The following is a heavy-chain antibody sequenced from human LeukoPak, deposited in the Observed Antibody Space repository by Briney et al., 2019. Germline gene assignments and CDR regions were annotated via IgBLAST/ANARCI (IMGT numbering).Heavy chain of an antibody. CDR3: SRSLEY. Sequence: PGGALTLSCTASGFTFSHYWMDWVRQAPGKGLEWVANINQDGSVKYYVDSVKGRFTIYRDNTKNSLSLRMDSLRDDDTAVYYCSRSLEYSGQGTLVTVSS. V-gene: IGHV3-7*01. CDR1: GFTFSHYW. CDR2: INQDGSVK. J-gene: IGHJ4*02.